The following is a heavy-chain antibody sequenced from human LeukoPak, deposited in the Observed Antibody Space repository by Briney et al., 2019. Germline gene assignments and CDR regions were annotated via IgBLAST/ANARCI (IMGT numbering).Heavy chain of an antibody. CDR2: ITGSGSTT. CDR3: AKQGLCSGGSCFVVGASPLDD. CDR1: GFTFKNYA. D-gene: IGHD2-15*01. V-gene: IGHV3-23*01. Sequence: GGSLRLSCAASGFTFKNYAMSWVRQAPGKGLEWVSGITGSGSTTYYADSVKGRFTISRDNSKNSLFLQMKSLRAEDTAVYYCAKQGLCSGGSCFVVGASPLDDWGQGTLVTVSS. J-gene: IGHJ4*02.